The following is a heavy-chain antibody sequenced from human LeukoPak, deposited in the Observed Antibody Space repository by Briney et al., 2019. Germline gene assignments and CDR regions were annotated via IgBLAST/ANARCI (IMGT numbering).Heavy chain of an antibody. D-gene: IGHD4-17*01. CDR1: GFTFSNYW. J-gene: IGHJ5*02. CDR2: IKSDGSDT. V-gene: IGHV3-74*01. Sequence: GGSLRLSCAASGFTFSNYWMHWVRQAPGKGLVWVSRIKSDGSDTSYADSVKGRFTVSRDNAKNTLYLQMNGLRVEDTAVYYCARDLTYGSNWFDPWGQGTLVTVSS. CDR3: ARDLTYGSNWFDP.